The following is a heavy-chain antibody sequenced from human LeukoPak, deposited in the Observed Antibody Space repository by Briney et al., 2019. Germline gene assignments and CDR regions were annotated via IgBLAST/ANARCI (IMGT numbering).Heavy chain of an antibody. Sequence: PSETLSLTCTVSGGSISTSNYYWGWIRQPPGKGLEWIGNIFYSGSTYYSPSLKSRVTISVDTSKNQFSLKLSSVTAAGTAVYYCARTEWVFDYWGQGTLVTVSS. CDR1: GGSISTSNYY. CDR2: IFYSGST. J-gene: IGHJ4*02. V-gene: IGHV4-39*07. CDR3: ARTEWVFDY. D-gene: IGHD1-14*01.